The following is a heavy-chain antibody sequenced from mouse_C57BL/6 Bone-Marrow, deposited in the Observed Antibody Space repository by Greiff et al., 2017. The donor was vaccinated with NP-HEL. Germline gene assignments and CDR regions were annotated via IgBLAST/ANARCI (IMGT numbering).Heavy chain of an antibody. CDR3: ARGGPTVVALPDY. V-gene: IGHV1-22*01. CDR1: GYTFTDYN. D-gene: IGHD1-1*01. J-gene: IGHJ2*01. Sequence: VQLQQSGPELVKPGASVKMSCKASGYTFTDYNMHWVKQSHGQSLEWIGYINPNNGGTSYNQKFKGKATLTVNKSSSTAYMELRSLTSEESAVYYCARGGPTVVALPDYWGQGTTLTVSS. CDR2: INPNNGGT.